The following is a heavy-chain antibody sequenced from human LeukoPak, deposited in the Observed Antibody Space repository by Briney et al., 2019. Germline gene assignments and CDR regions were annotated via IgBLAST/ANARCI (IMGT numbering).Heavy chain of an antibody. CDR3: ARGSGEYYGAVYYYYYGMDV. V-gene: IGHV4-34*01. D-gene: IGHD4-17*01. CDR1: GGFFTGFY. J-gene: IGHJ6*02. Sequence: SETLSLTCAVYGGFFTGFYWRWIRQPPGKGLEWIGSIYYSGSTYYNPSLKSRVTISVDTSKNQFSLKLSSVTAADTAVYYCARGSGEYYGAVYYYYYGMDVWGQGTTVTVSS. CDR2: IYYSGST.